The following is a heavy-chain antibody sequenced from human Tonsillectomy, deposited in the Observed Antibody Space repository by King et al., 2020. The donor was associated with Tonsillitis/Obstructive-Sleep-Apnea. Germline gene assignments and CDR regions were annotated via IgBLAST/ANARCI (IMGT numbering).Heavy chain of an antibody. V-gene: IGHV4-59*01. CDR1: GGSISSYY. CDR3: AGEGAVMNAFDI. D-gene: IGHD2-8*01. Sequence: QLQESGPGLVKPSETLSLTCTVSGGSISSYYWSWIRQPPGKGLECIGYIFYSGGTNYNPSLKSRVTISVDTSKNQLSLQLSSVTAADTAVYYCAGEGAVMNAFDIWGQGTMVTVSS. CDR2: IFYSGGT. J-gene: IGHJ3*02.